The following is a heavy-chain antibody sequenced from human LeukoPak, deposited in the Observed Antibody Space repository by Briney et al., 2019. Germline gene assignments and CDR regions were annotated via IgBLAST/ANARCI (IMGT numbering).Heavy chain of an antibody. CDR3: ARPRSITRGYALGYYYIDV. CDR1: GYTLTSYD. J-gene: IGHJ6*03. V-gene: IGHV1-8*01. Sequence: ASVKVSCKASGYTLTSYDLNWVRQATGEGLEWMGWMNPNSGNTGNAQKLQGGVTMTRHTSKSTAYMELSSLRSEDTAVYYCARPRSITRGYALGYYYIDVWGKGTTGTVSS. D-gene: IGHD3-10*01. CDR2: MNPNSGNT.